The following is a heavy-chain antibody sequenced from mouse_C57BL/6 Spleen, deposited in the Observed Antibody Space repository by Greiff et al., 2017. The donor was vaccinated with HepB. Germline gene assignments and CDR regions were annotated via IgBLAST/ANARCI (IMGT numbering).Heavy chain of an antibody. CDR3: ARDGYYPYYAMDY. J-gene: IGHJ4*01. V-gene: IGHV1-64*01. CDR2: IHPNSGST. Sequence: QVQLQQSGAELVKPGASVKLSCKASGYTFTSYWMHWVKQRPGQGLEWIGMIHPNSGSTNYNEKFKSKATLTVDKSSSTAYMQLSSLTSEDSAVYYCARDGYYPYYAMDYWGQGTSVTVSS. D-gene: IGHD2-3*01. CDR1: GYTFTSYW.